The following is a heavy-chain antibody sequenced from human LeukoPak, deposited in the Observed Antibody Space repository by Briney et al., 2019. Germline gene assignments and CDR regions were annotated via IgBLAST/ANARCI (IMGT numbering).Heavy chain of an antibody. D-gene: IGHD3-10*01. CDR1: GFTFSSYS. Sequence: GGSLRLSCAASGFTFSSYSMNWVRQAPGKGLEWVSSISSSSSCIYYADSVKGRFTISRDNAKNSLYLQMNSLRAEDTAVYYCARADWGVYAYYFDYWGQGTLVTVSS. J-gene: IGHJ4*02. V-gene: IGHV3-21*01. CDR3: ARADWGVYAYYFDY. CDR2: ISSSSSCI.